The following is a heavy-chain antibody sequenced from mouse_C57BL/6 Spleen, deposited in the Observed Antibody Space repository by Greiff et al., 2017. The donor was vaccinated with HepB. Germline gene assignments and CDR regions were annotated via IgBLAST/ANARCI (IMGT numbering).Heavy chain of an antibody. V-gene: IGHV5-6*01. CDR3: ARHPSTGGNYGLFAY. Sequence: EVQVVESGGDLVKPGGSLKLSCAASGFTFSSYGMSWVRQTPDKRLEWVATISSGGSYTYYPDSVKGRFTISRDNAKNTLYLQMSSLKSEDTAMYYCARHPSTGGNYGLFAYWGQGTLVTVSA. J-gene: IGHJ3*01. CDR1: GFTFSSYG. CDR2: ISSGGSYT. D-gene: IGHD1-1*02.